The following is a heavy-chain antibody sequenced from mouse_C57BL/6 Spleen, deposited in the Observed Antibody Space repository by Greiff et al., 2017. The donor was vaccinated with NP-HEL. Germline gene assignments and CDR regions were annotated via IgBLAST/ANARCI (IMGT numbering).Heavy chain of an antibody. V-gene: IGHV6-3*01. CDR3: TGYYEYPYYAMDY. Sequence: EVHLVESGGGLVQPGGSMKLSCVASGFTFSNYWMNWVRQSPEKGLEWVAQIRLKSDNYATHYAESVKGRFTISRDDSKSSVYLQMNNLRAEDTGIYYCTGYYEYPYYAMDYWGQGTSVTVSS. CDR2: IRLKSDNYAT. D-gene: IGHD2-4*01. CDR1: GFTFSNYW. J-gene: IGHJ4*01.